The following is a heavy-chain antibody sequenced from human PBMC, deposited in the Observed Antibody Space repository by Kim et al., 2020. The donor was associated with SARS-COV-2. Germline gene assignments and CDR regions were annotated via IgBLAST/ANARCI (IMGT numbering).Heavy chain of an antibody. J-gene: IGHJ6*02. CDR3: ARREEVMDRDYYYYGMDV. CDR1: GYSFTSYW. Sequence: GESLKISCKGSGYSFTSYWISWVRQMPGKGLEWMGRIDPSDSYTNYSPSFQGHVTISADKSISTAYLQWSSLKASDTAMYYCARREEVMDRDYYYYGMDVWGQGTTVTVSS. CDR2: IDPSDSYT. D-gene: IGHD3-10*01. V-gene: IGHV5-10-1*01.